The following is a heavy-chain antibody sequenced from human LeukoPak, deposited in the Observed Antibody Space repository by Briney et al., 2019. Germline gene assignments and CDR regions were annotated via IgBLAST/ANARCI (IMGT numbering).Heavy chain of an antibody. D-gene: IGHD3-3*01. CDR2: IVPLFGTA. CDR3: AGIPVFGVVLHQEPV. V-gene: IGHV1-69*06. CDR1: GGTFTNYA. Sequence: ASVKVSCKSSGGTFTNYAISWVRQAPGQGLEWMGGIVPLFGTANSAQRFQGRVTFTADKSTNTDYMELSSLRSEDTAVYFCAGIPVFGVVLHQEPVWGKGTTVTVSS. J-gene: IGHJ6*04.